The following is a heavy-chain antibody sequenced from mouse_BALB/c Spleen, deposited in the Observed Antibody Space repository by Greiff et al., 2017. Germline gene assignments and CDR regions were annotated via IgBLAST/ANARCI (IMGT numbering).Heavy chain of an antibody. V-gene: IGHV14-1*02. J-gene: IGHJ2*01. D-gene: IGHD6-2*01. Sequence: VQLQQSGAELVRPGALVKLSCKASGFNIKDYYMHWVKQRPGQGLEWIGWIDPENGNTISDPKFQGKASITADTSSNTAYLQLSSLTSEDTAVYYCARWGVSYYFDYGGQGTTLTVAS. CDR3: ARWGVSYYFDY. CDR1: GFNIKDYY. CDR2: IDPENGNT.